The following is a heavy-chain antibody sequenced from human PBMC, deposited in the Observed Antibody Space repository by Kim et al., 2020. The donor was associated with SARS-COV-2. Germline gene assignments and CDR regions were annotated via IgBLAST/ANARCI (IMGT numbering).Heavy chain of an antibody. CDR2: VDPSDSYP. J-gene: IGHJ3*02. CDR3: ATYYGSGSYYNDAFDI. CDR1: GYRFTSYW. D-gene: IGHD3-10*01. Sequence: GESLKISCKGSGYRFTSYWISWVRQKPEKGLEWMGRVDPSDSYPNYSPSFQGHVTISADKSISTAYLQWSSLEASDTAMYYCATYYGSGSYYNDAFDIWGQGTMVTVSS. V-gene: IGHV5-10-1*01.